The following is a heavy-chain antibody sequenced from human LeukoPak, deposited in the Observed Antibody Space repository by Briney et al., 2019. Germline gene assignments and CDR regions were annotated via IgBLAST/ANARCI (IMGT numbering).Heavy chain of an antibody. D-gene: IGHD3-16*01. Sequence: PSETLSLTCAVYGGSFSGYYWSWIRQPPGKGLEWIGEINHSGGTNYNPSLKSRVTISVDTSKNQFSLKLSSVTAADTAVYYCARGAKMYYDYVWGSSQPRLDYWGQGTLVTVSS. J-gene: IGHJ4*02. CDR3: ARGAKMYYDYVWGSSQPRLDY. V-gene: IGHV4-34*01. CDR1: GGSFSGYY. CDR2: INHSGGT.